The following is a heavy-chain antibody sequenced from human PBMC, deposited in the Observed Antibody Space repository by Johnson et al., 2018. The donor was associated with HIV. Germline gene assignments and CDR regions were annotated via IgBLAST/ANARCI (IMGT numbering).Heavy chain of an antibody. D-gene: IGHD6-13*01. CDR1: GFSFSTYE. CDR3: AKAYSSSWSPGCPFAI. Sequence: VQLVESGGGLVQPGGSLRLSCVASGFSFSTYEMNLVRQVPGKGLVWLSYISSSGTTIYYADSVKGRLTISRDNAKNSLYLQMNSLRGEDTAVYYCAKAYSSSWSPGCPFAIWRQGTMVTVSS. V-gene: IGHV3-48*03. CDR2: ISSSGTTI. J-gene: IGHJ3*02.